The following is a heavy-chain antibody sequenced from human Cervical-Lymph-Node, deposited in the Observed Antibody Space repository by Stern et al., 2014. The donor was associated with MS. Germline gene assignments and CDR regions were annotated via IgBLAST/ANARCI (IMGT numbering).Heavy chain of an antibody. CDR3: ARDAGGYFYAMDV. CDR2: ISAHNGNT. V-gene: IGHV1-18*01. Sequence: QDQLVESGPEVKKPGASVKVSCTASGYTFTRYGIGWVRQAPGQGLEWMGWISAHNGNTNYPRKWQDRVTVITDTSTNTAYMEVRSLTSDDTAVYFCARDAGGYFYAMDVWGQGTTVIVS. D-gene: IGHD3-10*01. CDR1: GYTFTRYG. J-gene: IGHJ6*02.